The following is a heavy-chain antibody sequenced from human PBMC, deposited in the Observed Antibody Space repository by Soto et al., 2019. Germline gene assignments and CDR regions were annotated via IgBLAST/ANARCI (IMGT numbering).Heavy chain of an antibody. V-gene: IGHV3-23*01. CDR2: ISGSGGST. D-gene: IGHD1-26*01. J-gene: IGHJ4*02. Sequence: GGSLRLSCAASGFTFSSDAMSWVRQAPGKVLGWVSAISGSGGSTYYADSVKGRFTISRDNSKNTLYLQMNSLRAEDTAVYYCVKAVGPTAPSSRIFDYWGQGTLVNVSS. CDR1: GFTFSSDA. CDR3: VKAVGPTAPSSRIFDY.